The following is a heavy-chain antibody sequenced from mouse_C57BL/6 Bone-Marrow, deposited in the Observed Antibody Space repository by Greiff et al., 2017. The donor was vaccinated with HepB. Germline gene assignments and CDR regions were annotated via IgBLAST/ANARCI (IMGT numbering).Heavy chain of an antibody. Sequence: EVKLVESGGGLVQPGGSLSLSCAASGFTFTDYYMSWVRQPPGKALEWLGFIRNKANGYTTEYSASVKGRFTISRDNSQSILYLQMNALRAEDSATDYCARFPYGFYAMDYWGQGTSVTVSS. CDR1: GFTFTDYY. V-gene: IGHV7-3*01. D-gene: IGHD1-1*01. CDR3: ARFPYGFYAMDY. J-gene: IGHJ4*01. CDR2: IRNKANGYTT.